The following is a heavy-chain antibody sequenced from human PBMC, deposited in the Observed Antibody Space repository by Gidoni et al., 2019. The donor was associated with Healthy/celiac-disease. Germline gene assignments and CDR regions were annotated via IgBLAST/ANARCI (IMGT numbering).Heavy chain of an antibody. D-gene: IGHD3-3*01. CDR1: GGSISSYY. Sequence: QVQLQESGPGLVKPSETLSLTCTVSGGSISSYYWSWIRQPPGKGLEWIGYIYYSGSTNYNPSLKSRVTISVDTSKNQFSLKLSSVTAADTAVYYCARVSYDPTDYYYYGMDVWGQGTTVTVSS. J-gene: IGHJ6*02. CDR2: IYYSGST. V-gene: IGHV4-59*01. CDR3: ARVSYDPTDYYYYGMDV.